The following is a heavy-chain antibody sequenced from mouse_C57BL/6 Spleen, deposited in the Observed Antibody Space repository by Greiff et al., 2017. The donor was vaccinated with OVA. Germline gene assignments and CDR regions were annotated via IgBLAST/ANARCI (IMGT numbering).Heavy chain of an antibody. J-gene: IGHJ1*03. CDR3: ARRASGSITEYFDV. CDR2: IYPGSGST. CDR1: GYTFTSYW. Sequence: QVQLQQPGAELVKPGASVKMSCKASGYTFTSYWITWVKQRPGQGLEWIGDIYPGSGSTNYNEKFKSKATLTVDTSSSTAYMQLSSLTTEESAVYYCARRASGSITEYFDVWGTGTTVTVSS. V-gene: IGHV1-55*01. D-gene: IGHD1-1*01.